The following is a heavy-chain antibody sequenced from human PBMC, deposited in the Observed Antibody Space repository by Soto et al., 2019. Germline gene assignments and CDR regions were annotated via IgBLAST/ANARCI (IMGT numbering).Heavy chain of an antibody. CDR2: INHSGST. V-gene: IGHV4-34*01. CDR3: ARGLRRVLGFGELCWFDP. J-gene: IGHJ5*02. Sequence: SETLSLTCAVYGGSFSGYYWSWIRQPPGKGLEWIGEINHSGSTNYNPSLKSRVTISVDTSKNQFSLKLSSVTAADTAVYYCARGLRRVLGFGELCWFDPWGQGTLVTVSS. CDR1: GGSFSGYY. D-gene: IGHD3-10*01.